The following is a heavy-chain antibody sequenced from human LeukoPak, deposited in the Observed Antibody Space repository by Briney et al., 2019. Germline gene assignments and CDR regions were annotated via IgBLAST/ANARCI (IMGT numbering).Heavy chain of an antibody. CDR1: GFTFSSYS. D-gene: IGHD2-21*02. J-gene: IGHJ5*02. V-gene: IGHV3-21*01. CDR3: ARDRPVTGGNWFDP. CDR2: ISSSSSYI. Sequence: GGSLRLSCAASGFTFSSYSMNWVRQAPGEGLEWVSSISSSSSYIYYADSVMGRFTISRDNAKNSLYLQMNSLRAEGTAVYYCARDRPVTGGNWFDPWGQGTLVTVSS.